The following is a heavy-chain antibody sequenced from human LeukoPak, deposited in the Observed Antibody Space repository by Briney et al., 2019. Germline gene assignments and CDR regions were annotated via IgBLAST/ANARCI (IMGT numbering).Heavy chain of an antibody. J-gene: IGHJ4*02. V-gene: IGHV3-74*01. D-gene: IGHD2-15*01. Sequence: PAGSLRLSCAASGFTFSRYWMHWVRQAPGKGLVWVSRVNSDGSATSYADSVKGRFTISRDNAKNTLYLQMNSLSAEDTAVYYCVRGYCSGGSCLSPDYWGQGTLVTVSS. CDR1: GFTFSRYW. CDR2: VNSDGSAT. CDR3: VRGYCSGGSCLSPDY.